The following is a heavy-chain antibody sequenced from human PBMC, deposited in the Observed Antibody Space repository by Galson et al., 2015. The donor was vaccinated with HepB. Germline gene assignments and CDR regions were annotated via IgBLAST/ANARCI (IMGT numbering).Heavy chain of an antibody. V-gene: IGHV3-48*02. CDR1: GFTFSSYS. J-gene: IGHJ4*02. CDR2: ITSSSSTM. Sequence: SLRLSCAASGFTFSSYSMTWVRQAPGEGLEGVSYITSSSSTMSYADSVKSRFTISRDNAKNSLYLQMNSLRDEDTAVYYCATTPRGDYDSRGYLEYWGQGTLVTVSS. D-gene: IGHD3-22*01. CDR3: ATTPRGDYDSRGYLEY.